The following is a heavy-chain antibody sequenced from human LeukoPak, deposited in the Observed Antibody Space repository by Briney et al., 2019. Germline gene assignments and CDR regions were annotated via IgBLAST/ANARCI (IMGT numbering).Heavy chain of an antibody. J-gene: IGHJ5*02. Sequence: PSETLSLTCTVSGGSISSSSYYWGWIRQPPGKGLEWIGSIYYSGSTYYNPSLKSRVTISVDTSKNQFSLQLSSVTAADTAVYYCARNALYVSNPVYTWFGPWGQGTLVTVSS. CDR1: GGSISSSSYY. CDR3: ARNALYVSNPVYTWFGP. D-gene: IGHD2-15*01. V-gene: IGHV4-39*07. CDR2: IYYSGST.